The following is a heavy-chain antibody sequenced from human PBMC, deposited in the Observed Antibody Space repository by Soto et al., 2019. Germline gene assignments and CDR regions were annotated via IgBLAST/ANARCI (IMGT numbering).Heavy chain of an antibody. J-gene: IGHJ5*02. CDR1: SDSITESY. D-gene: IGHD5-12*01. Sequence: PSETLSLTCDVSSDSITESYWSWIRQPPGEGLEWIGYIHYRGSLNYSPSLKSRVTMSIDTSKNRVSLELRSVTAADTAVYYCARRRDGYTGVWFDPWGQGTLVPVSS. CDR2: IHYRGSL. CDR3: ARRRDGYTGVWFDP. V-gene: IGHV4-59*01.